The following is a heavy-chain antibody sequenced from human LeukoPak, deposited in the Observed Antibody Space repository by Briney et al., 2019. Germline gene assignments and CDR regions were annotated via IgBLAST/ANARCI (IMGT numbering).Heavy chain of an antibody. CDR2: IFYSGST. CDR3: ARQHTATLNQKYYFDY. CDR1: GGXLSSIIYY. V-gene: IGHV4-39*01. Sequence: SETLSLTCTLSGGXLSSIIYYWGWIRQPPGRGLEWSGNIFYSGSTYYNPSLKSRVTISVDTSKNQFSLKLSSVTAADTAVYYCARQHTATLNQKYYFDYWGQGTLVTVSS. D-gene: IGHD5-18*01. J-gene: IGHJ4*02.